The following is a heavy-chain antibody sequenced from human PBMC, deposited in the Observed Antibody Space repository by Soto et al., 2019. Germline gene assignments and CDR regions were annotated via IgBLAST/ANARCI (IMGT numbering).Heavy chain of an antibody. CDR3: ARDGVTMIVVEPLDP. V-gene: IGHV1-8*01. J-gene: IGHJ5*02. CDR2: MNPNSGNT. CDR1: GYTFTSYD. Sequence: GASVKVSCKASGYTFTSYDINWVRQATGQGLEWMGWMNPNSGNTGYAQKFQGRVTMTRNTSISTAYMELRSLRSDDTAVYYCARDGVTMIVVEPLDPWGQGTLVTVSS. D-gene: IGHD3-22*01.